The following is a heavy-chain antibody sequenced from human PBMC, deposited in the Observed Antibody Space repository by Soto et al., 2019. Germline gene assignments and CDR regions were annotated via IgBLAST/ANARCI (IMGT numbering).Heavy chain of an antibody. D-gene: IGHD2-2*01. J-gene: IGHJ4*02. CDR1: GFTFNSYW. CDR3: AGGSTSWYFDF. Sequence: GGSLRLSCAASGFTFNSYWVSWVRQAPGKGLEWVANIKKDGSEQYNVDSVKGRFTGSRDNAKNSLTLQMSGLRAEDTAVYYRAGGSTSWYFDFWGQGTLGTVSS. V-gene: IGHV3-7*01. CDR2: IKKDGSEQ.